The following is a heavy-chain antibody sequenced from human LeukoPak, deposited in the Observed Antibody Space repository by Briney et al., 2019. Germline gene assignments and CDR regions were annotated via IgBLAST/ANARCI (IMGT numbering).Heavy chain of an antibody. J-gene: IGHJ6*04. CDR2: ISGSGGST. V-gene: IGHV3-23*01. CDR1: GFIFSNYG. CDR3: AELGITMIGGV. Sequence: PGGILRLSCAASGFIFSNYGMSWVRQAPGKGLEWVSVISGSGGSTYYADSVKGRFTISRDNAKNSLYLQMNSLRAEDTAVYYCAELGITMIGGVWGKGTTVTISS. D-gene: IGHD3-10*02.